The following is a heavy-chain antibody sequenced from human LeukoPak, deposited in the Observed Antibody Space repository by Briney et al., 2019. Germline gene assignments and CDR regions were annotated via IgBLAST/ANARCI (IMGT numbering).Heavy chain of an antibody. CDR1: GYTFTRYG. CDR2: ISAYNGNT. V-gene: IGHV1-18*01. CDR3: RRETRYYDILTGYWDAFDI. Sequence: ASLNVSCTASGYTFTRYGISWVRQAPGQGLEWMGWISAYNGNTNYAQKLQGRVTMTTDTSTSTAYMELRSLRSDDTAVYYCRRETRYYDILTGYWDAFDIWGQGTMVTVSS. J-gene: IGHJ3*02. D-gene: IGHD3-9*01.